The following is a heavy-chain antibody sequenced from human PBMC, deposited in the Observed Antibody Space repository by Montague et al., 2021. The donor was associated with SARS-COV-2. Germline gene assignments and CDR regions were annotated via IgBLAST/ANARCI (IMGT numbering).Heavy chain of an antibody. V-gene: IGHV4-34*01. Sequence: SETLSLTCAVYGGSFSGYYWSWIRMPPGPGLEWVGEINLNGSTNNNPDPNRRVTISVDTSENQFSLKLSFVTAADTAVDYCARGSVCSCGSCYSEWDPYHYYGMDVWGQGTTVTVSS. J-gene: IGHJ6*02. CDR2: INLNGST. CDR1: GGSFSGYY. CDR3: ARGSVCSCGSCYSEWDPYHYYGMDV. D-gene: IGHD2-15*01.